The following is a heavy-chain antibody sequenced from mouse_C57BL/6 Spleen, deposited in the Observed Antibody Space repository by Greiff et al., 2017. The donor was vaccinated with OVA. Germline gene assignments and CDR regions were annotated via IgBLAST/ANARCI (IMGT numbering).Heavy chain of an antibody. Sequence: QVQLQQSGAELVRPGTSVKVSCKASGYAFTNYLIEWVKQRPGQGLEWIGVINPGSGGTNYNEKFKGKATLTADKSSSTAYMQLSSLTSEDSAVYFCARRRGTAQDYWGQGTTLTVSS. J-gene: IGHJ2*01. D-gene: IGHD3-2*02. CDR1: GYAFTNYL. CDR3: ARRRGTAQDY. CDR2: INPGSGGT. V-gene: IGHV1-54*01.